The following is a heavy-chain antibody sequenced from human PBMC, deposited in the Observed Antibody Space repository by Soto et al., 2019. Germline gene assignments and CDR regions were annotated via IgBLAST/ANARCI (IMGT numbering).Heavy chain of an antibody. V-gene: IGHV1-46*01. CDR1: GYTFTIYY. D-gene: IGHD4-4*01. CDR2: INPSGGST. Sequence: ASVKVSCKASGYTFTIYYMHCVLQSPLQWLEWMGIINPSGGSTSYAQKFQGRVTMTRDTSTSTVYMELSSLRSEDTAVYYCARAGSLADYNDAFDIWGQGTMVTVSS. CDR3: ARAGSLADYNDAFDI. J-gene: IGHJ3*02.